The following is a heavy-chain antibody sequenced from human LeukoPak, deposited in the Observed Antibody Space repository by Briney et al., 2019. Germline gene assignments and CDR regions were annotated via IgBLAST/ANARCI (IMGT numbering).Heavy chain of an antibody. J-gene: IGHJ4*02. CDR3: ARQSRYYDSSGYYYFDY. D-gene: IGHD3-22*01. CDR2: IYYSGST. CDR1: GGSISSYY. V-gene: IGHV4-59*01. Sequence: PSETLSLTCTVSGGSISSYYWSWIRRPPGKGLEWIGYIYYSGSTNYNPSLKSRVTISVDTSKNQFSLKLSSVTAADTAVYYCARQSRYYDSSGYYYFDYWGQGTLVTVSS.